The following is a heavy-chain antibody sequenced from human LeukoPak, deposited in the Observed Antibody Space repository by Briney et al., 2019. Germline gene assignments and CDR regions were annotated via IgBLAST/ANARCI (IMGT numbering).Heavy chain of an antibody. V-gene: IGHV4-34*01. CDR1: GGSFSGYY. D-gene: IGHD2-21*02. J-gene: IGHJ6*03. CDR3: ARARYIVVVTGGYYYMDV. Sequence: SETLSLTCAVYGGSFSGYYWSWIRQPPGKGLEWIGEINHSGSTNYNPSLKSRVTISVDTSTNQFSLKLSSVTAADTAVYYCARARYIVVVTGGYYYMDVWGKGTTVTVSS. CDR2: INHSGST.